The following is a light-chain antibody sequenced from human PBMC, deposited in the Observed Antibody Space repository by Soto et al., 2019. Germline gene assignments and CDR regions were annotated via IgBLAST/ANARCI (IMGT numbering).Light chain of an antibody. J-gene: IGKJ4*01. CDR2: DAS. V-gene: IGKV3-11*01. Sequence: EIVLTQSPATLSLSPGERATLSCRASQSVTTYLAWYQQKPGQAPRLLIYDASNRATGIPARFSGSGSGTDFTLTISSLEPEHFAVYYCHQRTNWSLTFGGGTKVEIK. CDR3: HQRTNWSLT. CDR1: QSVTTY.